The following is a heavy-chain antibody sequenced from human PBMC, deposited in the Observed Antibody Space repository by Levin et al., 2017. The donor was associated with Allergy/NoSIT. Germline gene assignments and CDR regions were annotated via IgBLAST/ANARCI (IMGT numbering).Heavy chain of an antibody. CDR3: AQDCAILDDAPMVTLSH. J-gene: IGHJ4*02. D-gene: IGHD5-18*01. Sequence: GESLKISCAASGFTFSRHAMSWVRQAPGKGLEWVSGISGSGGRTYYADSVKGRFTISRDNSNNTLYLPIDSLRAEDPALFFCAQDCAILDDAPMVTLSHWGQGALVTVSS. CDR1: GFTFSRHA. CDR2: ISGSGGRT. V-gene: IGHV3-23*01.